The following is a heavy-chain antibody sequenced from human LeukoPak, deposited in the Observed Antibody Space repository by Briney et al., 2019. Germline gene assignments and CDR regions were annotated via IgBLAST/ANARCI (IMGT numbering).Heavy chain of an antibody. V-gene: IGHV4-31*03. CDR2: IFNTGRA. CDR3: ARSGYDFWSGYYKYYYYGMDV. D-gene: IGHD3-3*01. Sequence: SETLSLTCTVSGGSISSVGYFWSWIRQNPGKGLEYIGYIFNTGRASYNPSLRSRVTMSVDTPNNQFSLRLISVTAADTAVYYCARSGYDFWSGYYKYYYYGMDVWGQGTTVTVSS. CDR1: GGSISSVGYF. J-gene: IGHJ6*02.